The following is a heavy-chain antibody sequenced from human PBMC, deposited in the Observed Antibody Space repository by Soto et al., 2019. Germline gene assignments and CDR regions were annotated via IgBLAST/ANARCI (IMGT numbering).Heavy chain of an antibody. Sequence: GGSLRLSCAASGFTFDDYTMHWVRQAPGKGLEWVSLISWDGGSTYYADSVKGRFTISRDNSKNSLYLQMNSLRTEDTALYYCAKGGYSYGLVDLDYWGQGTLVTVSS. V-gene: IGHV3-43*01. J-gene: IGHJ4*02. CDR3: AKGGYSYGLVDLDY. D-gene: IGHD5-18*01. CDR1: GFTFDDYT. CDR2: ISWDGGST.